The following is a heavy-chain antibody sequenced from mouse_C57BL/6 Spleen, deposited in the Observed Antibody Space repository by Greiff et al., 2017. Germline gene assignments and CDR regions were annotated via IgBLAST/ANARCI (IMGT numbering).Heavy chain of an antibody. Sequence: EVQLQQSGPELVKPGASVKIPCKASGYTFTDYNMDWVKQSHGKSLEWIGDINPNNGGTIYNQKFKGKATLTVDKSSSTAYMELRSLTSEDTAVYYCARDRLGRGPYYAMDYWGQGTSVTVSS. D-gene: IGHD4-1*01. J-gene: IGHJ4*01. V-gene: IGHV1-18*01. CDR1: GYTFTDYN. CDR3: ARDRLGRGPYYAMDY. CDR2: INPNNGGT.